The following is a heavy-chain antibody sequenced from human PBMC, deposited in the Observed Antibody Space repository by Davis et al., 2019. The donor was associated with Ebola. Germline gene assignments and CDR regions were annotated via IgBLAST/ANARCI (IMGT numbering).Heavy chain of an antibody. D-gene: IGHD3-16*01. CDR3: AKEGQVGGHSHFDY. Sequence: PGGSLRLSCAASGFTFSDYWMSWVRQAPGKGLEWVSTTAGGGYTYYADSMKGRVTVSRDNSKNTLYLQMNNLRGEDTAVYYCAKEGQVGGHSHFDYWGQGTLVTVSS. J-gene: IGHJ4*02. V-gene: IGHV3-23*01. CDR1: GFTFSDYW. CDR2: TAGGGYT.